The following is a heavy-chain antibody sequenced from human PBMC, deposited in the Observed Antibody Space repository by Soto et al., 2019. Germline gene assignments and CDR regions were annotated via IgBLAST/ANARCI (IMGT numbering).Heavy chain of an antibody. CDR2: ISSSSSYI. CDR1: GFTFSSYS. CDR3: AGLLLRFFGGFDP. V-gene: IGHV3-21*01. Sequence: GGSLRLSCAASGFTFSSYSMNWVRQAPGKGLEWVSSISSSSSYIYYADSVKGRFTISRDNAKNSLYLQMNSLRAEDTAVYYCAGLLLRFFGGFDPWGQGTLVTVSS. D-gene: IGHD3-3*01. J-gene: IGHJ5*02.